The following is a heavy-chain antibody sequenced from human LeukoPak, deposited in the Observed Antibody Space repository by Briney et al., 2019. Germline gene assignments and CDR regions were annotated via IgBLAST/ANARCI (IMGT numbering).Heavy chain of an antibody. D-gene: IGHD1-26*01. J-gene: IGHJ3*02. V-gene: IGHV3-11*04. CDR1: GFTFSDYY. Sequence: GGSLRLSCAASGFTFSDYYMSWIRQAPGKGLEWGSYISSSGSTIFYADSVKGRFTISRDNAKHSLYLQMNSLRAEDTAVYYCARGRQNTGSYSDAFDIWGQGTMVTVSS. CDR3: ARGRQNTGSYSDAFDI. CDR2: ISSSGSTI.